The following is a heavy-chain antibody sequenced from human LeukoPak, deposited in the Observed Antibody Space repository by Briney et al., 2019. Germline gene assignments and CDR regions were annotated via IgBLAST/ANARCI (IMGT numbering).Heavy chain of an antibody. Sequence: GASVKVSCKASGYTFTGYYIHWVRQAPGQGLEWMGWINPKSGGTNSAQRFQGRVTMTRDTSISTVYMELSRLRSDDTAVYYCARTAYDRGGHYYFDYWGQGTLVTVSS. CDR1: GYTFTGYY. J-gene: IGHJ4*02. CDR2: INPKSGGT. V-gene: IGHV1-2*02. CDR3: ARTAYDRGGHYYFDY. D-gene: IGHD3-22*01.